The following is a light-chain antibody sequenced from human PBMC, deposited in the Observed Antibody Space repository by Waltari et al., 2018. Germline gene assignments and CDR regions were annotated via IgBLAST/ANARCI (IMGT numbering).Light chain of an antibody. CDR2: DAS. Sequence: EIVLTQSPRTLSLSPGERATLSCRASQSVGKSLAWYQQKPGQAPRLLIYDASSRATGIPDRFSGSGFGTDFSLTISRLEPEDFAVYYCQKYVSLPATFGQGTKVEIK. CDR3: QKYVSLPAT. V-gene: IGKV3-20*01. CDR1: QSVGKS. J-gene: IGKJ1*01.